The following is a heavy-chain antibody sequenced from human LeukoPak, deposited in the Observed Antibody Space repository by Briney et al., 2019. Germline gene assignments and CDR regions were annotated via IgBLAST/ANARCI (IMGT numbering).Heavy chain of an antibody. CDR1: GGSVSNYY. D-gene: IGHD1-1*01. Sequence: SETLSLTCTVSGGSVSNYYWSWIRQPPGKGLEWIGYIYYSGSTNYNPSLKSRVTISVDTSKNQFSLKLSSVTAADTAVYYCARASTTFGILNWFDPWGQGTLVTVSS. V-gene: IGHV4-59*02. CDR3: ARASTTFGILNWFDP. CDR2: IYYSGST. J-gene: IGHJ5*02.